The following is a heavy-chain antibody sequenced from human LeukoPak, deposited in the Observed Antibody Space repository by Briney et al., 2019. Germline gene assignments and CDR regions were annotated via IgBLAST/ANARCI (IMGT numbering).Heavy chain of an antibody. V-gene: IGHV4-59*08. CDR2: IYHTGSS. CDR3: ASSTPYYYDTSGYPTPGAFDV. D-gene: IGHD3-22*01. CDR1: GDSISRYY. J-gene: IGHJ3*01. Sequence: TSETLSLTCTVSGDSISRYYWSWIRQPPGKGLEWIAYIYHTGSSKYNPSLKSRVTISVDTSKNQFSLKLSSVTAADTAVYYCASSTPYYYDTSGYPTPGAFDVWGQGTMVTVSS.